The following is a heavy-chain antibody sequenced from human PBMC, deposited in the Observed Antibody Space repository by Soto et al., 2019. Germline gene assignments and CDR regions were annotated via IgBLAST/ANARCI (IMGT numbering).Heavy chain of an antibody. CDR2: ISGTGVYI. V-gene: IGHV3-21*01. Sequence: GGSLRLSCVASGFTFSNYNMNWVRQAPGKGLEWVSHISGTGVYIHYADAVKGRFTISRDNAKSSVYLQMNSLRAEDTAVYYCAREGALKPFSSWGQGTLVTVSS. J-gene: IGHJ5*02. CDR3: AREGALKPFSS. CDR1: GFTFSNYN.